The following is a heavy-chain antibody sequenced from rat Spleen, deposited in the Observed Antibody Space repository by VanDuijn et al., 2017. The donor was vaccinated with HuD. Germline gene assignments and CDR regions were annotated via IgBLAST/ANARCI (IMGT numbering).Heavy chain of an antibody. J-gene: IGHJ2*01. D-gene: IGHD1-9*01. CDR1: GFTFKNYW. Sequence: EVQLVESGGGLVQPGRSLRLSCVASGFTFKNYWMTWIRQAPGKGLEWVASITDTGASSYYPDSVKGRFTISRDNAKSTLYLQMDSLRSEDTATYYCVREDLGINYWGQGVMVTVSS. CDR2: ITDTGASS. V-gene: IGHV5-31*01. CDR3: VREDLGINY.